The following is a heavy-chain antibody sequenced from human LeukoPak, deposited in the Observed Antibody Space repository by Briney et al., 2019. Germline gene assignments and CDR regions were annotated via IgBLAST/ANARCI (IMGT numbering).Heavy chain of an antibody. Sequence: SETLSLTCTVSGYSISSGYYWSWIRQPPGKGLEWIGEINHSGSTNYNPSLKSRVTISVDTSKNQFSLKLSSVTAADTAVYYCARTKLRYFDWLFRDAFDIWGQGTMVTVSS. V-gene: IGHV4-38-2*02. CDR1: GYSISSGYY. J-gene: IGHJ3*02. D-gene: IGHD3-9*01. CDR3: ARTKLRYFDWLFRDAFDI. CDR2: INHSGST.